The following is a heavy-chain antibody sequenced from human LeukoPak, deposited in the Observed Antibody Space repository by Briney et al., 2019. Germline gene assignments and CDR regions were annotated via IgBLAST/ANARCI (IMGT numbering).Heavy chain of an antibody. D-gene: IGHD6-13*01. CDR2: VYYTGTT. Sequence: PSETLSLTCTVSGGSISNYYWSWIRQPPEKGLEWLGNVYYTGTTYYNPSLKSRVTISVDTSKNQFSLKLSSVTAADTAVYYCARDLGAIAAAGTRFDYWGQGTLVTVSS. CDR3: ARDLGAIAAAGTRFDY. V-gene: IGHV4-59*12. J-gene: IGHJ4*02. CDR1: GGSISNYY.